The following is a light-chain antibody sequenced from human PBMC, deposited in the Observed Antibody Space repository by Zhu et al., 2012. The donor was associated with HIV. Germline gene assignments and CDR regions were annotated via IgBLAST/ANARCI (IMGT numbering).Light chain of an antibody. J-gene: IGKJ1*01. V-gene: IGKV3-15*01. CDR1: QSVSSY. CDR2: RAS. CDR3: HQYNNWPPT. Sequence: EIVLTQSPATLSLSPGERATLSCRASQSVSSYLAWYQQKPGQAPRLLISRASARATGIAARFSGSGSGTEFTLTISSLESEDFAVYYCHQYNNWPPTFGQGTKVEI.